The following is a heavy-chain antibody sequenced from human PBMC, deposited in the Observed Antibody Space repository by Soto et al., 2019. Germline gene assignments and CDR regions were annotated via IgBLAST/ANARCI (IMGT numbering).Heavy chain of an antibody. D-gene: IGHD3-22*01. CDR2: IIPIFGTA. Sequence: SVKVSCKASGGTFSSYAISWVRQAPGQGLEWMGGIIPIFGTANYAQKFQGRVTITADESTSTAYMELSSLRSEDTAVYYCARGICGYEYYYGMDVWGQGTTVTDSS. V-gene: IGHV1-69*13. CDR1: GGTFSSYA. J-gene: IGHJ6*02. CDR3: ARGICGYEYYYGMDV.